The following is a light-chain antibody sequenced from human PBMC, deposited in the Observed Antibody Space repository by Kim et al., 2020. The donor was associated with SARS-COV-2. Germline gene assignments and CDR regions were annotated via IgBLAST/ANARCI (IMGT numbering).Light chain of an antibody. V-gene: IGKV1-17*01. CDR1: QDIRND. Sequence: GSVGDRVTIPCRASQDIRNDLGWYQQNPGRAPKRLIYGASSLQSGVPSRFSGSGSGTEFTLTITSVQPEDFATYFCLQHSTYPITFGQGTRLEIK. CDR2: GAS. CDR3: LQHSTYPIT. J-gene: IGKJ5*01.